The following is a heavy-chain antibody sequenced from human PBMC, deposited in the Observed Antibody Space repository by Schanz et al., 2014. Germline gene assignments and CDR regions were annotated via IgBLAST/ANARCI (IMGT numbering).Heavy chain of an antibody. Sequence: QVQLVESGGGVVQPGRSLRLSCATSGLNFDYYGMNWVRQAPGKGLEWVANIGYDGSEKYYVDSVKGRFTISRDNYKNTLYLQMNSLSAEDTAVYYCAKAKSGAHGAFDIWGQGTMVTVSS. D-gene: IGHD3-10*01. CDR3: AKAKSGAHGAFDI. CDR1: GLNFDYYG. CDR2: IGYDGSEK. V-gene: IGHV3-33*06. J-gene: IGHJ3*02.